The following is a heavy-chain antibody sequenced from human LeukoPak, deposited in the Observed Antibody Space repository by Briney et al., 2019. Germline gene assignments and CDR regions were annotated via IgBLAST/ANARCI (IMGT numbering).Heavy chain of an antibody. J-gene: IGHJ4*02. CDR2: ISVGGGDT. CDR1: GFIFSSYV. D-gene: IGHD2-8*02. V-gene: IGHV3-23*01. CDR3: AKGKILPVEY. Sequence: GGSLRLSCEASGFIFSSYVMGWVRQAPGKGLEWVSSISVGGGDTFTADSVKGRFTISRDNSKNTLYLQMNSLRAEDTAVYYCAKGKILPVEYWGQGTLVTVSS.